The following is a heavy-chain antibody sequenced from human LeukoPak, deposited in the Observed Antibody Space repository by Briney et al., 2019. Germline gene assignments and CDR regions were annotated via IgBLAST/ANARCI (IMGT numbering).Heavy chain of an antibody. CDR1: GGTFSSYA. J-gene: IGHJ4*02. V-gene: IGHV1-69*05. CDR2: IIPIFGTA. D-gene: IGHD5-18*01. Sequence: SVKVSCKASGGTFSSYAISWVRQAPGQGLEWMGRIIPIFGTANYAQKFRGRVTITTDESTSTAYMELSSLRSEDTAVYYCARDTLWIHSAGYYFDYWGQGTLVTVSS. CDR3: ARDTLWIHSAGYYFDY.